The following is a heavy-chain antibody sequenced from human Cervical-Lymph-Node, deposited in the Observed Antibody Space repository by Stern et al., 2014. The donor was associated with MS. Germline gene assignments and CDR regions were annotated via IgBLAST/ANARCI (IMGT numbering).Heavy chain of an antibody. J-gene: IGHJ4*02. CDR1: GFSLSNGRMG. D-gene: IGHD3-10*01. CDR3: ARILYDGAYRGDY. V-gene: IGHV2-26*01. CDR2: LFSTDDR. Sequence: QVTLKESGPVLVKPTETLMLTCTVSGFSLSNGRMGVSWIRQPPGKALEWLAHLFSTDDRSYSTSLKSRLTITKDTSRSQVVLTMTNMDPVDTATYFCARILYDGAYRGDYWGQGILVTVSS.